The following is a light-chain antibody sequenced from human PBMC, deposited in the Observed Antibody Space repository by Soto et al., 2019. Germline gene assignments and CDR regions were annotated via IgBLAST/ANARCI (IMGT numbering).Light chain of an antibody. CDR2: EVS. CDR1: SSDVGAYNY. J-gene: IGLJ1*01. CDR3: FSCTTSNTHV. Sequence: QSALTQPASVSGSPGQSITISCTGTSSDVGAYNYVSWFQQHPDKAPKLMIYEVSNRHSGVSNRFSGSKSGNAASLTISGLQAEDEAYYFCFSCTTSNTHVFGTGTKVTVL. V-gene: IGLV2-14*01.